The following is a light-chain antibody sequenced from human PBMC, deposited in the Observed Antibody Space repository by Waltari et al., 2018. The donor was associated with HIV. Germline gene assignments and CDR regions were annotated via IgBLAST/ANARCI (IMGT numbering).Light chain of an antibody. J-gene: IGLJ2*01. Sequence: QPALTQPASVSGSPGQSFTIPCPGTTSDVGGLIFSSWYQQHPAKAPKIVILDVSNRPSGVSNRFSGSKSGNTASLTISGLQAEDEAYYYCSSYTSSDTVVFGGGTKVTVL. CDR3: SSYTSSDTVV. V-gene: IGLV2-14*03. CDR1: TSDVGGLIF. CDR2: DVS.